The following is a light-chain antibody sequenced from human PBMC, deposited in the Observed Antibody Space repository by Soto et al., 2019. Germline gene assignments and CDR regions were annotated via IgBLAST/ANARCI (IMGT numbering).Light chain of an antibody. CDR2: DAS. J-gene: IGKJ1*01. CDR3: QQYGSSPPWT. CDR1: QSVRSSY. Sequence: EIALTHSPVTQSLSPGERATLSCRASQSVRSSYLAWYQQKPGQAPSLLIYDASNRATGIPASFSGSGSGTEFTLTISSLQSEDFAVYYCQQYGSSPPWTFGQGTKVDIK. V-gene: IGKV3-20*01.